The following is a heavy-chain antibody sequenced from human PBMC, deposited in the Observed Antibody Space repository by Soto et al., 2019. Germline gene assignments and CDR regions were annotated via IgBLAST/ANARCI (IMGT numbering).Heavy chain of an antibody. V-gene: IGHV4-34*01. J-gene: IGHJ5*02. D-gene: IGHD6-13*01. CDR2: INHSGST. Sequence: SETLSLTCAVYGGSFSGCYWSWIRQPPGKGLEWIGEINHSGSTNYNPSLKSRVTISVDTSKNQFSLKLSSVTATDTAVYYCARAGSSSWYSNWFDPWGQGTLVTVSS. CDR1: GGSFSGCY. CDR3: ARAGSSSWYSNWFDP.